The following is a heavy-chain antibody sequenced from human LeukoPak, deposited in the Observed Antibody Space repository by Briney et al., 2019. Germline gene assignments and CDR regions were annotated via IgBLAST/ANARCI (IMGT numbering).Heavy chain of an antibody. D-gene: IGHD6-19*01. Sequence: PGGSLRLSCAASGFTFSSYAMNWVRQAPGKGLEWVSVISERGGNTNYADSVKGRFTISRDNSKHTLYLLMNSLRAEDMAVYYCAKARNGWYVGFDWGQGTLVTVSS. CDR1: GFTFSSYA. V-gene: IGHV3-23*01. CDR3: AKARNGWYVGFD. J-gene: IGHJ4*02. CDR2: ISERGGNT.